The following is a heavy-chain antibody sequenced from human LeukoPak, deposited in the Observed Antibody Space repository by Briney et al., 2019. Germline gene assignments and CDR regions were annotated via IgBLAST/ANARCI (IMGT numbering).Heavy chain of an antibody. CDR3: ARAYIAVAGFFDY. CDR2: INAGNVNT. V-gene: IGHV1-3*03. CDR1: GYTFTSYA. J-gene: IGHJ4*02. D-gene: IGHD6-19*01. Sequence: ASVKVSCKASGYTFTSYAMHWVRQAPGQRLEWMGWINAGNVNTKYSQEFQGRVTITRDTSASTAYMELSSLRSEDMAVYYCARAYIAVAGFFDYWGQGTLVTVSS.